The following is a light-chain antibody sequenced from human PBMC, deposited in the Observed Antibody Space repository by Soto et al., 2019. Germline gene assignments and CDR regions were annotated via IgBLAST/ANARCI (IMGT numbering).Light chain of an antibody. CDR1: QSLLHITGETF. J-gene: IGKJ5*01. CDR2: EVS. CDR3: MQSTQRPPT. Sequence: VMTQNTLSLSVAPGQPASISCKSSQSLLHITGETFLFWYLQKPGQSPQLLIYEVSTRVSGVPDRFSGSGSGTDFTLEISRVETDDVGIYYCMQSTQRPPTFGQGTRLEIK. V-gene: IGKV2D-29*02.